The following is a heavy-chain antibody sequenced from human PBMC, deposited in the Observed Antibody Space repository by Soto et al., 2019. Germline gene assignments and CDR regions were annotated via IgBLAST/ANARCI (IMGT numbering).Heavy chain of an antibody. J-gene: IGHJ4*02. CDR3: AAGFGVVTAVDY. Sequence: QVQLQESGPGLVKPSETLSLTCTVSGGSVSSSSYYWSWIRQPPGKGLEWIAYIHDSGSTNYNPSLKSRVTISVDTSKNQFSLKLRSVTAADTAVYYCAAGFGVVTAVDYWGQGTLVTVSS. CDR1: GGSVSSSSYY. V-gene: IGHV4-61*01. D-gene: IGHD3-3*01. CDR2: IHDSGST.